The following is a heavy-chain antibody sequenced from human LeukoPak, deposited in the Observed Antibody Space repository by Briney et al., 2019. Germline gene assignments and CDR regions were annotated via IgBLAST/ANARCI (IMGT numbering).Heavy chain of an antibody. Sequence: GGSLRLSCAASGFTFSSYAMSWVRQAPGKGLEWVSAMSGTGGYTYYADSVKGRFTIPRDSSKNTLYLQMNSLRGEDTAIYYCAKELGHTLPFDCWGQGTLVTVSS. CDR1: GFTFSSYA. CDR3: AKELGHTLPFDC. CDR2: MSGTGGYT. J-gene: IGHJ4*02. D-gene: IGHD2-2*02. V-gene: IGHV3-23*01.